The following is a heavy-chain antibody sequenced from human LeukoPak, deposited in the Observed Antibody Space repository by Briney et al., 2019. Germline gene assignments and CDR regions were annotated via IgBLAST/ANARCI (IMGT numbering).Heavy chain of an antibody. D-gene: IGHD4/OR15-4a*01. CDR3: ARRAGAYSHPYDY. Sequence: GGSLRLSCTVSGFTVSSNSMSWVRQAPGKGLEWVSFIYSDNTHYSDSVKGRFTISRDNSKNTLYLQINSLRAEDTAVYYCARRAGAYSHPYDYWGQGTLVTVSS. CDR2: IYSDNT. J-gene: IGHJ4*02. CDR1: GFTVSSNS. V-gene: IGHV3-53*01.